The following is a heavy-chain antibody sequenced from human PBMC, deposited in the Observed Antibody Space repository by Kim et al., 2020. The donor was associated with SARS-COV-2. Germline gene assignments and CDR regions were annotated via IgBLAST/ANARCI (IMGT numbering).Heavy chain of an antibody. V-gene: IGHV4-39*01. Sequence: PSLKSRVTISVDTSKNQFSLKLSSVTAADTAVYYCARLLGGQWLVDRFDYWGQGTLVTVSS. J-gene: IGHJ4*02. CDR3: ARLLGGQWLVDRFDY. D-gene: IGHD6-19*01.